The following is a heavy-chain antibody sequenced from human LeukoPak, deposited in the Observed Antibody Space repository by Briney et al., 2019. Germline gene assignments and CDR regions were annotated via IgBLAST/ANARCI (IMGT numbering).Heavy chain of an antibody. CDR2: IYYSGST. Sequence: SETLSLTCTVSGGSISSGGYYWSWIRQHPGKGLEWIGYIYYSGSTYYNPSLKSRVTISVDTSKNQFSLKLSSVTAADTAVYYCARAVGYYYDSSGSYSYFDYWGQGTLVTVSS. J-gene: IGHJ4*02. V-gene: IGHV4-31*03. CDR1: GGSISSGGYY. CDR3: ARAVGYYYDSSGSYSYFDY. D-gene: IGHD3-22*01.